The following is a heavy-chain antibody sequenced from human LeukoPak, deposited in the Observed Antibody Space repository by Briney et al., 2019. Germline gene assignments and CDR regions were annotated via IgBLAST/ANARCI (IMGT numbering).Heavy chain of an antibody. J-gene: IGHJ5*02. V-gene: IGHV3-7*01. CDR1: GFTFSAYW. D-gene: IGHD5-24*01. CDR2: IKQDGSET. Sequence: GGSLRLSCAASGFTFSAYWMSWVRQAPGKGLEWVAGIKQDGSETYYVDSVKGRFTISRDNAKNSLYLQMNSLRTEDTALYYCAAGGRMATSTRWFDPWGQGTLVTVSS. CDR3: AAGGRMATSTRWFDP.